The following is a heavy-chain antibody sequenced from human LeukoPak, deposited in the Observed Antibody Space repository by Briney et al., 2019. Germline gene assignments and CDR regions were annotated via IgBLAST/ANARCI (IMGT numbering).Heavy chain of an antibody. CDR3: AKALKQQLVHFGYYYYGMDV. D-gene: IGHD6-13*01. V-gene: IGHV1-69*13. CDR2: IIPIFGTA. CDR1: GGTFSSYA. J-gene: IGHJ6*02. Sequence: SVKVSCKASGGTFSSYAISWVRQAPGQGLEWMGGIIPIFGTANYAQKFQGRVTITADESTSTAYMELSSLRAEDTAVYYCAKALKQQLVHFGYYYYGMDVWGQGTTVTVSS.